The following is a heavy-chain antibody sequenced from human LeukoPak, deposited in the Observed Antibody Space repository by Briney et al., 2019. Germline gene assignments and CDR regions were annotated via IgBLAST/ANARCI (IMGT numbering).Heavy chain of an antibody. Sequence: GGSLRLSCAASGVTFSSYAMSWVRQAPGKGLEWVSAISGSGGSTYYADSVKGRFTISRDNSKNTLYLQMNSLRAEDTAVYYCAKDFWSGYYNWGYYFDYWGQGTLVTVSS. CDR1: GVTFSSYA. V-gene: IGHV3-23*01. CDR2: ISGSGGST. CDR3: AKDFWSGYYNWGYYFDY. J-gene: IGHJ4*02. D-gene: IGHD3-3*01.